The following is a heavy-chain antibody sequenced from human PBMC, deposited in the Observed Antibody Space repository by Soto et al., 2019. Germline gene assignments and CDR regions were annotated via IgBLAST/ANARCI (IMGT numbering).Heavy chain of an antibody. V-gene: IGHV3-30-3*01. CDR2: ISYDGSNK. CDR1: GFTFSSYA. J-gene: IGHJ6*02. Sequence: QVQLVESGGGVVQPGRSLRLSCAASGFTFSSYAMHWVRQAPGKGLEWVAVISYDGSNKYYADSVKGRFTISRDNSKNTLYLQMNSLRAEDTAVYYCVRGNYDHKSRYYYYGMDVWGQGTTVTVSS. D-gene: IGHD1-7*01. CDR3: VRGNYDHKSRYYYYGMDV.